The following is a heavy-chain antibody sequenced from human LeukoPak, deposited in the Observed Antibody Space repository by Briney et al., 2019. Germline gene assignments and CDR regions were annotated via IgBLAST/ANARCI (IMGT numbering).Heavy chain of an antibody. CDR2: ISGSGGST. D-gene: IGHD5-12*01. J-gene: IGHJ4*02. CDR1: EFTFSSYA. CDR3: AKGHSGYDYFDY. V-gene: IGHV3-23*01. Sequence: PGGSLRLSCAASEFTFSSYAMSWVRQAPGKGLEWVSAISGSGGSTYYADSVKGRFTISRDNSKNTLYLQMNSLRAEDTAVYYCAKGHSGYDYFDYWGQGTLVTVSS.